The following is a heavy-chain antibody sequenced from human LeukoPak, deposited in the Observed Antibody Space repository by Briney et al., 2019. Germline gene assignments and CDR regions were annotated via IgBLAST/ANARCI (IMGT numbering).Heavy chain of an antibody. CDR1: GGTFSSYA. J-gene: IGHJ6*02. CDR3: ARVWKLSSTNPYYYYGMDV. D-gene: IGHD2-2*01. Sequence: ASVKVSCKASGGTFSSYAISWVRQAPGQGLEWMGGIIPIFGTANYAQKFQGRVTITADESTSTAYMGLSSLRSEDTAVYYCARVWKLSSTNPYYYYGMDVWGQGTTVTVSS. CDR2: IIPIFGTA. V-gene: IGHV1-69*13.